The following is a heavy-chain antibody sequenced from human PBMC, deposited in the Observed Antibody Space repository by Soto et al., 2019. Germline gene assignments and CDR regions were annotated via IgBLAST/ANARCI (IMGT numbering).Heavy chain of an antibody. J-gene: IGHJ4*02. D-gene: IGHD6-6*01. CDR1: GGSISSGDYY. CDR3: AVSIGARYFDY. CDR2: IYYSGST. Sequence: SETLSHTCTVSGGSISSGDYYWSWIRQPPGKGLEWIGYIYYSGSTYYNPSLKSRVTISVDTSKNQFSLKLSSVTAADTAVYYCAVSIGARYFDYWGQGTLVTVSS. V-gene: IGHV4-30-4*01.